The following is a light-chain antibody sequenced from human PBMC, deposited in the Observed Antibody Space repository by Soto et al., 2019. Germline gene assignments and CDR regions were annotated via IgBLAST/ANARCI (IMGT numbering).Light chain of an antibody. V-gene: IGLV1-40*01. J-gene: IGLJ1*01. CDR1: SSNIGAGYD. Sequence: QSVLTQPPSVSGAPGQRVTISCTGSSSNIGAGYDVHWYQQLPGTAPKLLIYGNSNRPSGVPDRFSGSKSGTSASLAITGLQAEDVADYYCQSYDSSLSGSSVFGTATKVTVL. CDR3: QSYDSSLSGSSV. CDR2: GNS.